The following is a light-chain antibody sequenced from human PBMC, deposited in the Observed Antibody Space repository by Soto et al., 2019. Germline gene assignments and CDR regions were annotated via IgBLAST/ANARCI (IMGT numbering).Light chain of an antibody. Sequence: DRVMTQSPDTLSASPGERVSLSCRASQSVNHNLAWYLQKPGQALRLLIYDKSSRAPGVPARFSGSGTGTDFTLTIHRLEPEDFAVYYCQQFSSYPLTFGGGTKVDIK. CDR1: QSVNHN. V-gene: IGKV3-15*01. CDR3: QQFSSYPLT. J-gene: IGKJ4*01. CDR2: DKS.